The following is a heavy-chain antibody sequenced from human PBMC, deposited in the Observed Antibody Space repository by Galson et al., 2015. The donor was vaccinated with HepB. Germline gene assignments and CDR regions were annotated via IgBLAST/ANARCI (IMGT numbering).Heavy chain of an antibody. J-gene: IGHJ6*02. CDR2: INAGNGNT. D-gene: IGHD6-19*01. V-gene: IGHV1-3*01. CDR1: GYTFTSYA. Sequence: SVKVSCKASGYTFTSYATHWVRQAPGQRLEWMGWINAGNGNTKYSQKFQGRVTITRDTSASTAYMELSSLRSEDTAVYYCAREEGGWDAVAAYYYYGMDVWGQGTTVTVSS. CDR3: AREEGGWDAVAAYYYYGMDV.